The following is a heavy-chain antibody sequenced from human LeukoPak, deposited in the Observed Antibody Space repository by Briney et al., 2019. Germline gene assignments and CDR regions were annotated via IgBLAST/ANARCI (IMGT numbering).Heavy chain of an antibody. J-gene: IGHJ6*04. CDR2: IYYSGST. Sequence: SETLSLTCTVSGGSISSYYWSWIRQPPGKGLERIGYIYYSGSTNYNPSLKSRVTISVDTSKNQFSLKLSSVTAADTAVYYCARENGYGSGSYYYYYYGMDVWGKGTTVTVSS. CDR1: GGSISSYY. V-gene: IGHV4-59*01. D-gene: IGHD3-10*01. CDR3: ARENGYGSGSYYYYYYGMDV.